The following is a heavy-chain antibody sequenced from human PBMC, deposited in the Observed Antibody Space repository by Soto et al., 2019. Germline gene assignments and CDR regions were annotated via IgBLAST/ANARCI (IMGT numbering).Heavy chain of an antibody. V-gene: IGHV4-61*01. CDR1: GGSVSSGSYY. D-gene: IGHD1-20*01. CDR3: ARGDPYNWNHGGMDV. CDR2: IYYSGST. J-gene: IGHJ6*02. Sequence: PSETLSLTCTVSGGSVSSGSYYWSWIRQPPGKGLEWIGYIYYSGSTNYNPSLKSRVTISVDTSKNQFSLKLSSVTAADTAVEYCARGDPYNWNHGGMDVWCQGTTVTVSS.